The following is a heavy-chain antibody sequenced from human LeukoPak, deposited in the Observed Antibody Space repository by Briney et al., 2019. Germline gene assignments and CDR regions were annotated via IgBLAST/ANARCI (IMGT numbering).Heavy chain of an antibody. Sequence: GGSLRLSCAASGFTFSSYAMSWVRQAPGKGLEWVSAISGSGGSTYYADSVKGRFTISRDNSKNTPYLQMNSLRAEDTAVYYCAKGLRKVVPAAIAFDIWGQGTMVTVSS. CDR2: ISGSGGST. CDR3: AKGLRKVVPAAIAFDI. CDR1: GFTFSSYA. V-gene: IGHV3-23*01. J-gene: IGHJ3*02. D-gene: IGHD2-2*01.